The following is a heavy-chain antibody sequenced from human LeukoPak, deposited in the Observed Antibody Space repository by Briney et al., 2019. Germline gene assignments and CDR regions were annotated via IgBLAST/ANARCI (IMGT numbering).Heavy chain of an antibody. D-gene: IGHD3-9*01. CDR3: ARCLTIYDILTAYYTFPYFDY. CDR2: IYYSGST. Sequence: AEALSLTCSVCDGSMRSYYWSWIRQPPGEGLEWIGYIYYSGSTNYNPSLKIQVTITIETYKNQFSLSLSSVSAAATAVYYCARCLTIYDILTAYYTFPYFDYWGQGTLVTVSS. V-gene: IGHV4-59*13. J-gene: IGHJ4*02. CDR1: DGSMRSYY.